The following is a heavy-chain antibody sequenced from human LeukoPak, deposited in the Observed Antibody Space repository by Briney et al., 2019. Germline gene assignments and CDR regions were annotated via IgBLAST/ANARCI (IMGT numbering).Heavy chain of an antibody. V-gene: IGHV3-73*01. J-gene: IGHJ4*02. CDR3: TGGDRRDGYNLGDY. Sequence: PGGSLRLSCAASGFTFSGSAMHWVRQASGKGLEWVGRIRSKANNYATAYAASVKGRFTISRDDSKNTAFLQMNNLKTEDTAVYYCTGGDRRDGYNLGDYWGQGTLVTVSS. CDR1: GFTFSGSA. CDR2: IRSKANNYAT. D-gene: IGHD5-24*01.